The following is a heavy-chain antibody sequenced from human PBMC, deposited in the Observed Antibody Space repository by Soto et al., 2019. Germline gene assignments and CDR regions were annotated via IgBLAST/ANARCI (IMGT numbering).Heavy chain of an antibody. D-gene: IGHD3-9*01. J-gene: IGHJ4*02. Sequence: PSETLSLTCTVSGGSVSSGSYYWSWIRQPPGKGLEWIGYIYYSGSTNYNPSLKSRVTISVDTSKNQFSLKLSSVTAADTAVYYCARFDILTGYRDYWGQGTLVTVSS. V-gene: IGHV4-61*01. CDR3: ARFDILTGYRDY. CDR1: GGSVSSGSYY. CDR2: IYYSGST.